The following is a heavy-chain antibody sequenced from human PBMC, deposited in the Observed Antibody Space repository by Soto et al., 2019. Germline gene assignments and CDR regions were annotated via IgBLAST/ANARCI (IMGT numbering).Heavy chain of an antibody. CDR1: GGSISSYY. CDR2: IYYSGST. CDR3: ARSFGFQGSGYYTGSRYGYYGMDV. Sequence: SETLSLTCTVSGGSISSYYWSWIRQPPGKGLEWIGYIYYSGSTNYNPSLKSRVTISVDTSKNQFSLKLSSVTAADTAVYYCARSFGFQGSGYYTGSRYGYYGMDVWGQGTTVTVSS. V-gene: IGHV4-59*08. D-gene: IGHD3-3*01. J-gene: IGHJ6*02.